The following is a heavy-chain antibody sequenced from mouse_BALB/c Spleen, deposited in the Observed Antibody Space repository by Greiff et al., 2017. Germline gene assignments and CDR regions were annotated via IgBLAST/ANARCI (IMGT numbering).Heavy chain of an antibody. CDR2: ISSGSSTI. CDR1: GFTFSSFG. V-gene: IGHV5-17*02. CDR3: ARSVGGMDY. Sequence: VQLKESGGGLVQPGGSRKLSCAASGFTFSSFGMHWVRQAPEKGLEWVAYISSGSSTIYYADTVKGRFTISRDNPKNTLFLQMTSLRSEDTAMYYCARSVGGMDYWGQGTSVTVSS. J-gene: IGHJ4*01.